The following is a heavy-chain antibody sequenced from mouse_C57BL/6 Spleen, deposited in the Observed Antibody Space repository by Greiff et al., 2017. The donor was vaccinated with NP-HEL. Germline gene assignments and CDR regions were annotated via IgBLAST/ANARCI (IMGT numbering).Heavy chain of an antibody. V-gene: IGHV1-52*01. CDR3: ARGDYYGSRNFDY. Sequence: QVQLQQPGAELVRPGSSVKLSCKASGYTFTSHWMHWVKQRPIQGLEWIGNIDPSDSETHYNQKFKDKATLTVDKSSSTAYMQLSSLTSEDSAVYYCARGDYYGSRNFDYWGQGTTLTVSS. CDR2: IDPSDSET. D-gene: IGHD1-1*01. CDR1: GYTFTSHW. J-gene: IGHJ2*01.